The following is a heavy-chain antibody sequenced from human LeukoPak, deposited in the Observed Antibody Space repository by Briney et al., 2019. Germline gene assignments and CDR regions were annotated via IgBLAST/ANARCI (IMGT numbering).Heavy chain of an antibody. V-gene: IGHV4-39*01. Sequence: PSETLSLTCTVSGGPISSSSYYWGWIRQPPGKGLEWIGSIYYSGSTYYNPSLKSRVTISVDTSKNQFSLKLSSVTAADTAVYYCARLVPDCSSTSCYAFDIWGQGTMVTVSS. CDR3: ARLVPDCSSTSCYAFDI. CDR2: IYYSGST. CDR1: GGPISSSSYY. J-gene: IGHJ3*02. D-gene: IGHD2-2*01.